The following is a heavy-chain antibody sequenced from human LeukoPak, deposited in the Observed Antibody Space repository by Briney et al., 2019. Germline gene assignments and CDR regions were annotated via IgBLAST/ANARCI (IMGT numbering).Heavy chain of an antibody. D-gene: IGHD5-18*01. J-gene: IGHJ3*02. V-gene: IGHV4-59*08. Sequence: SETLSLTCTVSGGSISSYYWSWIRQXXXXXXXXIGYIYYSGSTNYNPPLKSRVTISVDTSKNQFSLKLSSVTAADTAVYYCARRGYSPRDAFDIWGQGTMVTVSS. CDR3: ARRGYSPRDAFDI. CDR2: IYYSGST. CDR1: GGSISSYY.